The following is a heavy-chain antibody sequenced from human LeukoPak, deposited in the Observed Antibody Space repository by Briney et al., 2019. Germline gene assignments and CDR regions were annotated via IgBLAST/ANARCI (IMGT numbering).Heavy chain of an antibody. D-gene: IGHD3-22*01. CDR1: GGSFSGYY. Sequence: SETLSLTCAVYGGSFSGYYWSWIRQPPGKGLEWIGEINHSGSTNYNPSLKSRVTISVDTSKNQFSLKLSSVTAADTAVYYCARRRITMIVVVTATGEPRFDYWGQGTLVTVSS. CDR3: ARRRITMIVVVTATGEPRFDY. V-gene: IGHV4-34*01. J-gene: IGHJ4*02. CDR2: INHSGST.